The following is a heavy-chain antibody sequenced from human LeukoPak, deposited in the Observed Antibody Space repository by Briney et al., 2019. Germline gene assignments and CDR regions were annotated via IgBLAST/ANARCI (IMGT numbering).Heavy chain of an antibody. D-gene: IGHD3-22*01. CDR1: GYTFTSHG. V-gene: IGHV1-18*01. CDR2: ISAYNGHT. J-gene: IGHJ4*02. CDR3: ARGGSITLIHSAKGYFGY. Sequence: ASVKVSCKASGYTFTSHGITWVRQAPGQGLEWMGWISAYNGHTKYAQKVQGRVTMTTDTSTSTAYMELRSLRSDDTAVYYCARGGSITLIHSAKGYFGYWGQGTLVTVSS.